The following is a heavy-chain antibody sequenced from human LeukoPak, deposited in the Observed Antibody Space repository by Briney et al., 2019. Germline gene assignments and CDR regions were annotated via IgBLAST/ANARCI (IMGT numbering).Heavy chain of an antibody. CDR3: ARVVDTHFDY. J-gene: IGHJ4*02. Sequence: GGSLRLSCAASGFTFSGYWMSWVRQAPGKGLEWVANIKQDGSEKCYVDSVKGRFTISRDNAKNSLYLQMNSLRAEDTAVYYCARVVDTHFDYWGQGTLVTVSS. CDR1: GFTFSGYW. V-gene: IGHV3-7*02. D-gene: IGHD5-18*01. CDR2: IKQDGSEK.